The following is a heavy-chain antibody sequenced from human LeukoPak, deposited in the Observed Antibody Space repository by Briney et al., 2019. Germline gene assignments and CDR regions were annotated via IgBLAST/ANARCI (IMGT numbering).Heavy chain of an antibody. CDR1: GYTFTGYY. CDR2: INPNSGGT. V-gene: IGHV1-2*02. CDR3: ARGDTTVTIDSGLGY. J-gene: IGHJ4*02. Sequence: ASVKVSCKASGYTFTGYYMHWVRQAPGQGLEWMGWINPNSGGTNYAQKFQGRVTMTRDTSISTAYMELSRLRSDDTAVYYCARGDTTVTIDSGLGYWGQGTLVTASS. D-gene: IGHD4-17*01.